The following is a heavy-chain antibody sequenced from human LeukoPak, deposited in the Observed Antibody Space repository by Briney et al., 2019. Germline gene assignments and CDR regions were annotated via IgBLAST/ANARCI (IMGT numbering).Heavy chain of an antibody. V-gene: IGHV3-30*04. CDR2: ISYDGSNK. D-gene: IGHD1-14*01. CDR3: ARTYPDLHAFDI. Sequence: GRSLRLSCAASGFTFSSYAMHWVRQAPGKGLEWVAVISYDGSNKYYADSVKGRFTISRDKSKNTMYLQMNSLRAEDTAVYYCARTYPDLHAFDIWGQGTMVTVSS. CDR1: GFTFSSYA. J-gene: IGHJ3*02.